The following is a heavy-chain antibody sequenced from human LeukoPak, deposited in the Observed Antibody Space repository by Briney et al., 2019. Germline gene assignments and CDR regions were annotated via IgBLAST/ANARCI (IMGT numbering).Heavy chain of an antibody. CDR1: GGSISSYY. Sequence: SETLSLTCTVSGGSISSYYWSWIRQPPGKGLEWIGYIYYSGSTNYNPSLKSRVTISVDTSKNQFSLKLSSVTAADTAVYYYARADYPTHDFDYWGQGTLVTVSS. CDR3: ARADYPTHDFDY. J-gene: IGHJ4*02. D-gene: IGHD4-11*01. CDR2: IYYSGST. V-gene: IGHV4-59*01.